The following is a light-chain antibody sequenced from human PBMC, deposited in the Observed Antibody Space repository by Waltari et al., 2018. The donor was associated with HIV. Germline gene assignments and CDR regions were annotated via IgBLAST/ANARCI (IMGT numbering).Light chain of an antibody. CDR3: QQSDTRPPT. J-gene: IGKJ1*01. CDR1: QSNASY. Sequence: DLEMTQSPSSLSASVGDRVSVACRASQSNASYLNWHQQKPGKAPQLLIYAASSLQNEAPQRCSGSGSETDFTLTISSLQPEDFATYDCQQSDTRPPTFGQGTKVEIK. V-gene: IGKV1-39*01. CDR2: AAS.